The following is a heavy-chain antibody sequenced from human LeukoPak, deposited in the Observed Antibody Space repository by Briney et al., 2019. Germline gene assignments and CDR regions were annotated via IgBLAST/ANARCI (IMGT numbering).Heavy chain of an antibody. J-gene: IGHJ4*02. D-gene: IGHD6-13*01. CDR1: GGTFSSYA. CDR3: AREDYSSSWYGGFDY. CDR2: ISAYNGNT. V-gene: IGHV1-18*01. Sequence: ASVKVSCKASGGTFSSYAISWVRQAPGQGLEWMGWISAYNGNTNYAQKLQGRVTMTTDTSASTAYMELRSLRSDDTAVYYCAREDYSSSWYGGFDYWGQGTLVTVSS.